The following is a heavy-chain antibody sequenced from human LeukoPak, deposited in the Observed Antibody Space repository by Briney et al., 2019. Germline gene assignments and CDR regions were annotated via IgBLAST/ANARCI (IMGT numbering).Heavy chain of an antibody. D-gene: IGHD3-22*01. CDR2: IYYSGST. J-gene: IGHJ4*02. V-gene: IGHV4-59*08. CDR3: ARHPGYYDSSGYYVDY. CDR1: GGSINSYY. Sequence: PSETLSLTCSVSGGSINSYYWSWIRQPPGKGLEWIGYIYYSGSTNYNPSLKSRVTISVDTSKNQFSLKLSSVTAADTAVYYCARHPGYYDSSGYYVDYWGQGTLVTVSS.